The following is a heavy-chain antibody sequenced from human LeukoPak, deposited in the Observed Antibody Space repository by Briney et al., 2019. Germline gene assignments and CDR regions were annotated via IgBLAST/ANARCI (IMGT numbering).Heavy chain of an antibody. J-gene: IGHJ4*02. V-gene: IGHV1-69*04. Sequence: GASVKVSCKASGGTFISYAISWVRQAPGQGLEWMGRIIPILGIANYAQKFQGRVTITADKSTSTAYMELSSLRSEDTAVYYCARDPGGLGYCSGGSCYSVVYWGQGTLVTVSS. D-gene: IGHD2-15*01. CDR1: GGTFISYA. CDR3: ARDPGGLGYCSGGSCYSVVY. CDR2: IIPILGIA.